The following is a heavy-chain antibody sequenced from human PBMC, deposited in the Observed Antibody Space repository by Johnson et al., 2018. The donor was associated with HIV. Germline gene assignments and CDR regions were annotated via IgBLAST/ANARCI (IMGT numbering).Heavy chain of an antibody. V-gene: IGHV3-30*18. CDR3: SKDVLSLGYCSGGGCWEDAFDI. J-gene: IGHJ3*02. CDR1: DFTFSNNA. Sequence: QVQLVESGGGVVQPGRSLRLSCAASDFTFSNNAIHWVRQAPGKGLEWVAVISYDGTNTYYADSVKGRFTISRDNSKNTLYLQMNSLRAEDTAVYYCSKDVLSLGYCSGGGCWEDAFDIWGQGTKVTVSS. CDR2: ISYDGTNT. D-gene: IGHD2-15*01.